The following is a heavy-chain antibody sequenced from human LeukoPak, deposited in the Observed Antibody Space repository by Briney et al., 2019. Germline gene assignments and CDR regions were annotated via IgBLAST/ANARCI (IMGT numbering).Heavy chain of an antibody. CDR1: GGSISSSSYY. Sequence: PSETLSLTCTVSGGSISSSSYYWGWIRQPPGKGLEWIGSIYYSGSTYYNPSLKSRVTISVDTSKNQFSLKLSFVTAADTAVYYCAGGYWAKFDPWGQGTLVTVSS. CDR3: AGGYWAKFDP. J-gene: IGHJ5*02. CDR2: IYYSGST. D-gene: IGHD3-10*01. V-gene: IGHV4-39*07.